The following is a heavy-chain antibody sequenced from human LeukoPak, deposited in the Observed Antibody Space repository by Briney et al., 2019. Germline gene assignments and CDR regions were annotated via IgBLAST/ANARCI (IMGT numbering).Heavy chain of an antibody. D-gene: IGHD3-16*02. CDR2: ISSSSSYI. CDR1: GFTFSSYS. CDR3: ARDNIITFGGVIVRLYYFDY. J-gene: IGHJ4*02. V-gene: IGHV3-21*01. Sequence: PGGSLRLSCAASGFTFSSYSMNWVRQAPGKGLEWVSSISSSSSYIYYADSVKGRFTISRDNAKNSLYLQMNSLRAEDTAVYYCARDNIITFGGVIVRLYYFDYWGQGTLVTVSS.